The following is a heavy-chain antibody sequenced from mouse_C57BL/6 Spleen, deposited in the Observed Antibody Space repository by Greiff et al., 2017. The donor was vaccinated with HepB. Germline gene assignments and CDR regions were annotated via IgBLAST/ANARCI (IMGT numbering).Heavy chain of an antibody. D-gene: IGHD2-5*01. Sequence: VQLQQSGAELVRPGASVKLSCKASGYTFTDYYINWVKQRPGQGLEWIARIYTGSGNTYYNEKFKDKATLTAEHSYSTAYMQRSSRTSEDSAVDCCARGSNYAWCAYWGQGTLVTVSA. J-gene: IGHJ3*01. V-gene: IGHV1-76*01. CDR1: GYTFTDYY. CDR2: IYTGSGNT. CDR3: ARGSNYAWCAY.